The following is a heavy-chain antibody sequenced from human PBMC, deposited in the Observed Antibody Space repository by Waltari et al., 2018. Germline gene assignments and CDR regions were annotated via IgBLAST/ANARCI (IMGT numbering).Heavy chain of an antibody. CDR3: ARDQWFAFDI. J-gene: IGHJ3*02. CDR1: GFTLSSYW. CDR2: IMTDGSEE. D-gene: IGHD3-22*01. Sequence: EVPLVESGGGLVQPGGSLRLSGAASGFTLSSYWMSWVRQAPGKGLEWVANIMTDGSEEYYVDSVRGRFTISRDNAKNSLFLQMNSLRPEDTAVYYCARDQWFAFDIWGQGTMVTVSS. V-gene: IGHV3-7*01.